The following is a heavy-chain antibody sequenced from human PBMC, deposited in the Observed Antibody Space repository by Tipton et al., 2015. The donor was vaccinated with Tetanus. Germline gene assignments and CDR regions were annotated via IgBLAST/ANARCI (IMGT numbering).Heavy chain of an antibody. V-gene: IGHV3-23*01. CDR1: GFTFITYA. CDR3: AKDGCFSVGCLGSDY. CDR2: ITSSADTQ. D-gene: IGHD5/OR15-5a*01. Sequence: SLRLSCAASGFTFITYAMSWVRQAPGKGLEWLSTITSSADTQYYSDSVKGRFTISRDNSKNTLFLQMHSLRADDTAVYYCAKDGCFSVGCLGSDYWGQGNLVTVSS. J-gene: IGHJ4*02.